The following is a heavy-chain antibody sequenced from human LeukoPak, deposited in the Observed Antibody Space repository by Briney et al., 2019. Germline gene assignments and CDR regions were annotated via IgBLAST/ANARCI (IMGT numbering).Heavy chain of an antibody. CDR2: IIPILGIA. CDR1: GGTFSSYA. CDR3: ARGGYYYDSRPFDY. D-gene: IGHD3-22*01. Sequence: SVKVSCKASGGTFSSYAISWVRQAPGQGLEWMGRIIPILGIANYAQKFQGRVTITADKSTSTAYMELSSLRSEDMAVYYCARGGYYYDSRPFDYWGQGTLVTVSS. J-gene: IGHJ4*02. V-gene: IGHV1-69*04.